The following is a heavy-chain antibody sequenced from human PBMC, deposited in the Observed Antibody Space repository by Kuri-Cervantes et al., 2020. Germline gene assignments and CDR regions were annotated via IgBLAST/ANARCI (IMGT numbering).Heavy chain of an antibody. J-gene: IGHJ4*02. V-gene: IGHV4-39*07. CDR3: ARDYVWGSYRLIDY. CDR2: IYYSGST. CDR1: GGSINSSSYY. D-gene: IGHD3-16*02. Sequence: SETLSLTRTVSGGSINSSSYYWGWIRQPPGKGLEWIGSIYYSGSTYYNPSLKSRVTISVDTSKNQFSLKLSSVTAADTAVYYCARDYVWGSYRLIDYWGQGTLVTVSS.